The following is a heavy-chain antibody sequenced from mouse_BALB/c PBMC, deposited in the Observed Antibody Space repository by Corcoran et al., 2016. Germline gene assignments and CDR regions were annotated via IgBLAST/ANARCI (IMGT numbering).Heavy chain of an antibody. D-gene: IGHD2-1*01. CDR3: ARSYYGNSGATDY. Sequence: EVQLQQSGPELVKPGASVKISCKASGYSFTGYYMHWVKQSHVKSLEWIGRINPYNGATSYNQNFKDKASLTVDKSSSTAYMELHSLTSEDSAVYYCARSYYGNSGATDYWGQGTSVTVSS. J-gene: IGHJ4*01. CDR1: GYSFTGYY. CDR2: INPYNGAT. V-gene: IGHV1-26*01.